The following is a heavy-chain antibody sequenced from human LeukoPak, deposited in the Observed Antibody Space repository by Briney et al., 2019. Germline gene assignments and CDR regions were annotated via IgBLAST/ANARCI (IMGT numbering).Heavy chain of an antibody. D-gene: IGHD3-22*01. CDR1: GYTFTDYA. CDR2: VNTNTGNP. V-gene: IGHV7-4-1*02. J-gene: IGHJ4*02. CDR3: ASCNDSSGYFAY. Sequence: ASVRVSCKPSGYTFTDYAINWVRQAPGQGLEYMGWVNTNTGNPTYAQGFTGRFVFSSDSSVSTAYLQITSLKADDSAIYFCASCNDSSGYFAYWGQGTLVTVSS.